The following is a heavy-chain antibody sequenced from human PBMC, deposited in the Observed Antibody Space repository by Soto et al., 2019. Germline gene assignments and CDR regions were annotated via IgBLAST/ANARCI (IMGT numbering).Heavy chain of an antibody. D-gene: IGHD4-17*01. CDR1: GYPFTSYE. V-gene: IGHV1-8*01. J-gene: IGHJ4*02. CDR3: VSNGDLPYGARRY. CDR2: MNCKTGDT. Sequence: QVQLVQSGAEVKEPGASVRISCKASGYPFTSYEVNWVRQAPGQGLEWMGWMNCKTGDTGYAPKFQGTVTMTRDTSRSTAYMELSNLRSDDTAIYYCVSNGDLPYGARRYWGQGTLVSVSS.